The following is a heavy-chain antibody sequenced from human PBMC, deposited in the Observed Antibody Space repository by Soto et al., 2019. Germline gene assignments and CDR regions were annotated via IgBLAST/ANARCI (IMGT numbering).Heavy chain of an antibody. CDR3: ATYLYDFWSGPNRGTSTDYHGMDV. D-gene: IGHD3-3*01. CDR2: IDPSDSYT. CDR1: GYSFTSYW. J-gene: IGHJ6*02. Sequence: GESLKISCKGSGYSFTSYWISWVRQMPGKGLEWMGRIDPSDSYTNYSPTFQGHVTISADKSISTAYLQWSSLKASDTAMYYCATYLYDFWSGPNRGTSTDYHGMDVWGQGTTVTVSS. V-gene: IGHV5-10-1*01.